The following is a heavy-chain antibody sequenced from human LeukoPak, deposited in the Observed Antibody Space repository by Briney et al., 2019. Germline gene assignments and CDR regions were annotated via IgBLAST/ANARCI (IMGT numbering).Heavy chain of an antibody. D-gene: IGHD3-3*02. Sequence: GGSLRLSCATSEFSFSRYWMNWVRQAPGKGLVWVSRINTDGTNRTYADSVKGRFLISRDNAKNILYLQMTSLRVDDTAVYYCVGDSDISDYWGQGTLVTVPS. J-gene: IGHJ4*02. V-gene: IGHV3-74*03. CDR2: INTDGTNR. CDR3: VGDSDISDY. CDR1: EFSFSRYW.